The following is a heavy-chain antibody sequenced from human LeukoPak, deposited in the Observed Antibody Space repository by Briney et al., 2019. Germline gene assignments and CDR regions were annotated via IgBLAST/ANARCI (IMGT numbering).Heavy chain of an antibody. CDR3: ARGGNYEPHVIDY. D-gene: IGHD4-11*01. Sequence: SETLSLTCAVYGGSFSGYYWSWFRQPPGKGLEWIGEINHSGSTNYNPSLKSRVTISVDTSKNQFSLKLSSVTAADTAVYYCARGGNYEPHVIDYWGQGTLVTVSS. J-gene: IGHJ4*02. CDR1: GGSFSGYY. V-gene: IGHV4-34*01. CDR2: INHSGST.